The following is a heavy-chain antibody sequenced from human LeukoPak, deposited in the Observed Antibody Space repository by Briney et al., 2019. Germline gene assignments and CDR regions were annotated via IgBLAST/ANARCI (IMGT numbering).Heavy chain of an antibody. CDR1: GGSISSYY. D-gene: IGHD1-26*01. J-gene: IGHJ3*02. V-gene: IGHV4-4*07. CDR2: IYTSGST. CDR3: ARKGSIVGAFDAFDI. Sequence: SETLSLTCTVPGGSISSYYWSWIRPPAGKGLEWIGRIYTSGSTNYNPSLKSRVTMSVDTSKNQFSLKLSSVTAADTAVYYCARKGSIVGAFDAFDIWGQGTMVTVSS.